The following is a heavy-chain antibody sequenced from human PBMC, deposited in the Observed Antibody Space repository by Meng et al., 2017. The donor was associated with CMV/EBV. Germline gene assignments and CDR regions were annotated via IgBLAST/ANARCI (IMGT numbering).Heavy chain of an antibody. CDR1: GYTFISYY. J-gene: IGHJ4*02. CDR3: ARGGTAAPLDY. D-gene: IGHD2-21*02. Sequence: SCKEAGYTFISYYMHWGRQAPGQGLEWMGIINPSGGSTSYAQKFQGRVTMTRDTSTSTVYMELSSLRSEDTAVYYCARGGTAAPLDYWGQGTLVTVSS. V-gene: IGHV1-46*01. CDR2: INPSGGST.